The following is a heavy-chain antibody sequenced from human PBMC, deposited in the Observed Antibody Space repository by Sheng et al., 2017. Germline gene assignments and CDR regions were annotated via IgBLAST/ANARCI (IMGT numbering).Heavy chain of an antibody. D-gene: IGHD6-13*01. V-gene: IGHV1-69*05. CDR3: ARDRAAAGKGTGPYNWFDP. J-gene: IGHJ5*02. Sequence: QVQLVQSGAEVKKPGSSVKVSCKASGGTFSSYAISWVRQAPGQGLEWMGGIIPIFGTANYAQKFQGRVTITTDESTSTAYMELSSLRSEDTAVYYCARDRAAAGKGTGPYNWFDPWGQGTPGHRLL. CDR1: GGTFSSYA. CDR2: IIPIFGTA.